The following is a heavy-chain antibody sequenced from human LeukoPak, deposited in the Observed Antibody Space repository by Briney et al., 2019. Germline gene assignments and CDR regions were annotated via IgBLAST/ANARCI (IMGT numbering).Heavy chain of an antibody. CDR2: ISSSNSTI. CDR1: GFTFSSYG. Sequence: PGGSLRLSCAASGFTFSSYGMNWVRQAPGKGLEWVSYISSSNSTIYYADSVEGRFTISRDSAKNSLYLQMNSLRAENTAVYYCARRAGAYSHPYDYWGQGTLVTVSS. J-gene: IGHJ4*02. CDR3: ARRAGAYSHPYDY. D-gene: IGHD4/OR15-4a*01. V-gene: IGHV3-48*01.